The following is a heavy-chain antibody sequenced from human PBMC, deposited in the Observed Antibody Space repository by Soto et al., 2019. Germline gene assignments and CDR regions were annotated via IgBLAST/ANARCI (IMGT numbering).Heavy chain of an antibody. Sequence: GGSLRLSCAASGFTFSNYAMSWVRQAPGKGLEWVSAISVSGGSTYFADSVKGRFTISRDNSKNTLYLQMNSLRAEDTDVYYCAKDLGYCSSTSCYGYYFDYWGQGTLVTVSS. CDR2: ISVSGGST. D-gene: IGHD2-2*01. V-gene: IGHV3-23*01. CDR1: GFTFSNYA. J-gene: IGHJ4*02. CDR3: AKDLGYCSSTSCYGYYFDY.